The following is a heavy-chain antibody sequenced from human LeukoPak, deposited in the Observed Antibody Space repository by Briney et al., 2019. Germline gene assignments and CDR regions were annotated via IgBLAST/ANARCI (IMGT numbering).Heavy chain of an antibody. CDR3: ARDLPMITIIGSNHDAFDI. Sequence: SETLSLTCTVSGGSISSGSYYWSWIRQPAGKGLEWIGRIYTSGSTNYNPSLKSRVTISVDTSKNQFSLKLSSVTAADTAVYSCARDLPMITIIGSNHDAFDIWGQGTMVPVSS. CDR1: GGSISSGSYY. D-gene: IGHD3-22*01. CDR2: IYTSGST. V-gene: IGHV4-61*02. J-gene: IGHJ3*02.